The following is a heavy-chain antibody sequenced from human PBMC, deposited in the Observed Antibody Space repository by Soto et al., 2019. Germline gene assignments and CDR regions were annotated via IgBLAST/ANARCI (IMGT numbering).Heavy chain of an antibody. D-gene: IGHD5-12*01. V-gene: IGHV1-18*01. J-gene: IGHJ6*02. CDR3: AREGVAPYYYYGMDV. CDR2: ISTYNGDT. Sequence: ASVKVSCKASGYTFTRSGISWVRQAPGQGLEWMGWISTYNGDTNYAQTFQGRVTMTTDTSTSTAYMELRSLRSDDTAVYYCAREGVAPYYYYGMDVWRQGTLVTVSS. CDR1: GYTFTRSG.